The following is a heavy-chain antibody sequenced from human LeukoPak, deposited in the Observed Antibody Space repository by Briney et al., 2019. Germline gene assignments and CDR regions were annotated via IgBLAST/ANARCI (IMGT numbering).Heavy chain of an antibody. CDR1: GFTFSDHY. CDR3: TRDQTPYY. Sequence: PGGSLRLSCAASGFTFSDHYIDWVRQAPGKGLEWVGRFRDKGNSYTTAYAASVRGRFTISRDDSKGIAYLQMNSLKTEDTAVYYCTRDQTPYYWGQGTLVTVSS. J-gene: IGHJ4*02. V-gene: IGHV3-72*01. CDR2: FRDKGNSYTT.